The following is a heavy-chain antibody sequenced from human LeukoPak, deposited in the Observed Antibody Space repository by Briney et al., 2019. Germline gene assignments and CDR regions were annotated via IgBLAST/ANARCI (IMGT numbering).Heavy chain of an antibody. Sequence: GGSLRLSCAASGFTFSRYAVHWVRQAPGKGLEWVAVISYDGSNKYYADSVKGRVTISRDNSKNTLYLQMNSLRIEDTAVYYCARDLAGLVVVPAEGPVGCYCMDVWGQGTTVTVSS. D-gene: IGHD2-15*01. CDR1: GFTFSRYA. J-gene: IGHJ6*02. CDR2: ISYDGSNK. CDR3: ARDLAGLVVVPAEGPVGCYCMDV. V-gene: IGHV3-30-3*01.